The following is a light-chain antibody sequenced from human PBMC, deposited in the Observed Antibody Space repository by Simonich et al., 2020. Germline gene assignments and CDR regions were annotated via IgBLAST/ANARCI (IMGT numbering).Light chain of an antibody. CDR3: QQYDNLPLT. CDR1: QDIRNY. Sequence: DIQMTPSPSSLSASVGDRVTITCQASQDIRNYLNWYQQNPGKAPKLLIYAASNLETGVPSRFSGSGSGTDFTVTISSLQPEDIATYYCQQYDNLPLTFGGGTKVEIK. J-gene: IGKJ4*01. CDR2: AAS. V-gene: IGKV1-33*01.